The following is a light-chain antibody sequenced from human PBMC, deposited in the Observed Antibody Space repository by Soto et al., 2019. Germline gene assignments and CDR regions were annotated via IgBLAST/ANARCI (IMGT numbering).Light chain of an antibody. CDR2: DVT. V-gene: IGLV2-14*01. CDR3: SSYTSSSTLGV. CDR1: SSDVGGYNS. Sequence: QSALTQPASVSGSPGQSITISCTGTSSDVGGYNSVSWCQQHPGKAPKLIISDVTNRPSGVSNRFSGSKSGNTASLTISGLQAEDEADYYCSSYTSSSTLGVFGGGTKLTVL. J-gene: IGLJ2*01.